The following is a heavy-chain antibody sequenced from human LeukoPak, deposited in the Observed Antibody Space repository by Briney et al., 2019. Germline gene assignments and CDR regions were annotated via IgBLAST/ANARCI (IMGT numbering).Heavy chain of an antibody. CDR3: ARGRWFDWFDY. V-gene: IGHV3-11*04. J-gene: IGHJ4*02. CDR2: ITSSGSTI. CDR1: GFTFSDDY. D-gene: IGHD3-9*01. Sequence: KPGGSLRLSCAASGFTFSDDYMSWIRQAPGKGLEWVSYITSSGSTIYYADSVKGRFTISRDNAKNSLYLQMNSLLAEDTAVYYCARGRWFDWFDYWGQGTLVTVSS.